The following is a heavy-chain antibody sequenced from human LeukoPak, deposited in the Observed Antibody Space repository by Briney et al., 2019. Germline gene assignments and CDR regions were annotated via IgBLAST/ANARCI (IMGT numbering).Heavy chain of an antibody. Sequence: SETLSLTCTVSGGSISGHFWTWIRQPAGRGLEWIGRIYGSGSTHYNPSLKTRVTLSLDMSKNQLSLKMISVAAADTALYYCARELGGSHADACDIWGPGTMVIVSS. J-gene: IGHJ3*02. CDR2: IYGSGST. CDR1: GGSISGHF. V-gene: IGHV4-4*07. D-gene: IGHD2-15*01. CDR3: ARELGGSHADACDI.